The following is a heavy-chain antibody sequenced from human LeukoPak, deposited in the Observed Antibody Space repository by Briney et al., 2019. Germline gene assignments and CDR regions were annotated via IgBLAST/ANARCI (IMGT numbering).Heavy chain of an antibody. D-gene: IGHD2-15*01. CDR2: INHNGNEN. CDR1: GFTFSSYW. V-gene: IGHV3-7*01. J-gene: IGHJ6*02. CDR3: ARDPYCSGGSCYFHYYYYYGMDV. Sequence: TGGSLRLSCAASGFTFSSYWMHWARQAPGKGLEWVASINHNGNENYYVDSVKGRFTISRDNAKNSLYLQMNSLRAEDTAVYYCARDPYCSGGSCYFHYYYYYGMDVWGQGTTITVSS.